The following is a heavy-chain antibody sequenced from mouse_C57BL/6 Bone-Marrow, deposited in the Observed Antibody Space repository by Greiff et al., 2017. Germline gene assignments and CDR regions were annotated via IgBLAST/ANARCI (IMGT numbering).Heavy chain of an antibody. V-gene: IGHV5-6*01. D-gene: IGHD2-3*01. CDR3: ARHSNDGYPYFDY. CDR2: ISSGGSYT. CDR1: GFTFSSYG. Sequence: EVKLMESGGDLVKPGGSLKLSCAASGFTFSSYGMSWVRQTPDKRLEWVATISSGGSYTYYPDSVKGRFTISRDNAKNTLYLQMSSLKSEDTAMYYCARHSNDGYPYFDYWGQGTTLTVSS. J-gene: IGHJ2*01.